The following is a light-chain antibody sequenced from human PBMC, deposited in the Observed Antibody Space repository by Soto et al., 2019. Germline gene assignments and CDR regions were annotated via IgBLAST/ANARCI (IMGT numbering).Light chain of an antibody. CDR3: SSYTSSSTLL. CDR1: SSDVGGYNY. V-gene: IGLV2-14*01. CDR2: EVS. Sequence: QSALTQPASVSGSPGQSITLSFTGTSSDVGGYNYVSWYQQHPGKAPKLMIYEVSNRPSGVSNRFSGSKSGNTASLTISGLQAEDEADYYCSSYTSSSTLLFGGGTKLTVL. J-gene: IGLJ2*01.